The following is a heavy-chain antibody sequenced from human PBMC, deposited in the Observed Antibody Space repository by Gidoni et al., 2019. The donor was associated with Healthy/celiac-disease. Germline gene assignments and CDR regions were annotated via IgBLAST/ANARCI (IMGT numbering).Heavy chain of an antibody. D-gene: IGHD5-12*01. CDR2: IRGSGGST. J-gene: IGHJ4*02. CDR3: AKEGDGYNLRDFDY. V-gene: IGHV3-23*01. CDR1: GFTFSNYA. Sequence: EVQLLESGGDLVQPGGSLRLSCAASGFTFSNYAMSWVRQAPGKGLEWVSSIRGSGGSTSYADSVKGRFTISRDNSKNTLYLQMNSLRAEDTAVYYCAKEGDGYNLRDFDYWGQGSLVTVSS.